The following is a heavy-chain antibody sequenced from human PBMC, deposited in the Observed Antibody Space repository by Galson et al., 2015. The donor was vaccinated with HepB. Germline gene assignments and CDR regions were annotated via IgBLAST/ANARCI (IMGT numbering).Heavy chain of an antibody. V-gene: IGHV6-1*01. D-gene: IGHD2-2*01. CDR2: TYYRSKWYS. CDR3: ARARTSWDATTNDGFSI. CDR1: GDSVSTNSAT. Sequence: CAISGDSVSTNSATWNWIRQSASRGLEWLGRTYYRSKWYSNYAESVKSRITINPDTSKNHFPLQLNSVTPEDAGVYYCARARTSWDATTNDGFSIWGQGTMVTVSS. J-gene: IGHJ3*02.